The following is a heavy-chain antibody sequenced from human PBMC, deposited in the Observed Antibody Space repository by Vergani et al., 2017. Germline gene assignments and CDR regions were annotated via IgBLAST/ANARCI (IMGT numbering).Heavy chain of an antibody. CDR3: ARDRGYSSGWQEGVTYAFDI. J-gene: IGHJ3*02. D-gene: IGHD6-19*01. V-gene: IGHV4-59*01. CDR1: GGSISSYY. CDR2: IYYSGST. Sequence: QVQLQESGPGLVKPSETLSLTCTVSGGSISSYYWSWIRQPPGKGLEWIGYIYYSGSTNYNPSLKSRVTISVDTSKNQFSLKLSSVTAADTAVYYCARDRGYSSGWQEGVTYAFDIWGQGTMVTVSS.